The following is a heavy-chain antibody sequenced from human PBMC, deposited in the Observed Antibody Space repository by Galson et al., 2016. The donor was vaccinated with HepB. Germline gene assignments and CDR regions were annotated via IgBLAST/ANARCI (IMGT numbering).Heavy chain of an antibody. D-gene: IGHD3-16*02. CDR1: GFTFSSYA. CDR3: ARDDDYVWGTYRYTRTVPQYYFDY. J-gene: IGHJ4*02. V-gene: IGHV3-30-3*01. Sequence: SLRLSCAASGFTFSSYAMHWVRQAPGKGLEWVAVISFDGSNNFYADSAKGRLTISRDNSKNTLYLKMNSLRAEDTAVYYCARDDDYVWGTYRYTRTVPQYYFDYWGQGTLVTVSS. CDR2: ISFDGSNN.